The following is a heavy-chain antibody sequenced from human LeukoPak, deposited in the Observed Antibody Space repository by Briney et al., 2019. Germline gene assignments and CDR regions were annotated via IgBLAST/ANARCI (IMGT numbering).Heavy chain of an antibody. Sequence: SETLSLTCTVSGGSISSGSYDWYWIRQPAGKGLEWIGHIYTSRSTDYNLSLKSRVTISVATSKNQFSLKLTSVTAADTAIYYCTKGRGIWGQGTLVTVSS. J-gene: IGHJ4*02. CDR1: GGSISSGSYD. CDR3: TKGRGI. D-gene: IGHD3-10*01. CDR2: IYTSRST. V-gene: IGHV4-61*09.